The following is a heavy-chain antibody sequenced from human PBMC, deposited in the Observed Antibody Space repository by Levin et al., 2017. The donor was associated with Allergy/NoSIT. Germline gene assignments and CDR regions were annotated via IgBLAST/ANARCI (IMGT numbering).Heavy chain of an antibody. CDR2: IYPDDSDI. Sequence: PGGSLRLSCKGSGYSFTKYWIGWVRQTPEKGLEWMGIIYPDDSDIRYSPSFEGQFTISADKSISTAYLQWSSLRASDTAMYYCARHERTRSSTGGYYYYMDVWGKGTTVTVSS. V-gene: IGHV5-51*01. CDR3: ARHERTRSSTGGYYYYMDV. D-gene: IGHD6-6*01. J-gene: IGHJ6*03. CDR1: GYSFTKYW.